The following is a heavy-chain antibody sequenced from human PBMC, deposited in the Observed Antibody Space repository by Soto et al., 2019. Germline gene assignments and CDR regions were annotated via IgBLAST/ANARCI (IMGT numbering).Heavy chain of an antibody. D-gene: IGHD3-3*01. V-gene: IGHV1-8*01. CDR1: GYTFTSYD. CDR2: MNPNSGNT. Sequence: ASVKVSCRASGYTFTSYDINWVRQATGQGLEWMGWMNPNSGNTGYAQKFQGRVTMTRNTSISTAYMELSSLRSEDTAVYYCAGGVYYDFWSGYYLYYYYYYVMDVGGQRITVAVCS. CDR3: AGGVYYDFWSGYYLYYYYYYVMDV. J-gene: IGHJ6*02.